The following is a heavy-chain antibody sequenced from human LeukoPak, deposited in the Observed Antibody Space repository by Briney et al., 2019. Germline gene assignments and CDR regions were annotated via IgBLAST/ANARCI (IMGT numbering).Heavy chain of an antibody. CDR1: GFYLTHYY. Sequence: RGSLRVSCAASGFYLTHYYMSWIRQAPGEGREWVSYISSSGSTIYYADSVKGRFTISRDNARNSLYLQMNSLRAEDTAVYYCAREPEEEWLLLDYWGQGTLVTVSS. D-gene: IGHD3-3*01. CDR3: AREPEEEWLLLDY. J-gene: IGHJ4*02. CDR2: ISSSGSTI. V-gene: IGHV3-11*04.